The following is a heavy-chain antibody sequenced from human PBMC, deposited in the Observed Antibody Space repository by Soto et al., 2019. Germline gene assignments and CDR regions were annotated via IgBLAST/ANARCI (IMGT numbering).Heavy chain of an antibody. CDR3: ARGDFVVIPHANSRIDY. CDR2: INPSGSST. J-gene: IGHJ4*02. D-gene: IGHD2-2*01. V-gene: IGHV1-46*01. CDR1: GYTFSNHY. Sequence: ASVKVSCKASGYTFSNHYIHWVRQVPGQGLEWMGVINPSGSSTHFAQKFQGRVTMTRVTSTSTVFLEMTSLRSEDTAVYYCARGDFVVIPHANSRIDYWGQGTLVTVSS.